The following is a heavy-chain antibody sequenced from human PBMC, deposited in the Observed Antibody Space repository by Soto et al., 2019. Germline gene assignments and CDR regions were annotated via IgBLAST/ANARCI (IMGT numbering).Heavy chain of an antibody. Sequence: SETLSLTCTVSGGSISSYYWSWIRQPPGKGLEWIGYIYYSGSTNYNPSLKSRVTISVDTSKNQFSLKLSSVTAADTAVYYCARGNYGDYFNFDYWGQGTLVTV. V-gene: IGHV4-59*01. CDR3: ARGNYGDYFNFDY. CDR2: IYYSGST. D-gene: IGHD4-17*01. CDR1: GGSISSYY. J-gene: IGHJ4*02.